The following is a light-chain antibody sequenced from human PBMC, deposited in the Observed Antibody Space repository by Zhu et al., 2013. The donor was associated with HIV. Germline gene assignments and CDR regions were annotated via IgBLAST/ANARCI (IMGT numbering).Light chain of an antibody. CDR3: SSYTSTATLL. J-gene: IGLJ2*01. CDR1: KLGDKY. Sequence: SHELTQPPSVSVSPGQTASITCSGDKLGDKYACWYQQKPGQSPVLVIYQDNKRPSGVSDRFSGSKSGNLASLTISGLQTEDEADYYCSSYTSTATLLFGRGTKLTVL. CDR2: QDN. V-gene: IGLV3-1*01.